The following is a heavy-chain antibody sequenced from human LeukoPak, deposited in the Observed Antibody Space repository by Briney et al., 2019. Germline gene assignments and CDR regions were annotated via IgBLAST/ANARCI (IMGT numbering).Heavy chain of an antibody. J-gene: IGHJ3*02. CDR3: AKAADGDGDYGDDAFDI. CDR1: GFTFDDYA. Sequence: GGSLRLSCAASGFTFDDYAMHWVRQAPGKGLEWVSGISWNSGSIGYAGSVKGRFTISRDNAKNSLYLQMNSLRAEDTALYYCAKAADGDGDYGDDAFDIWGQGTMVTVSS. CDR2: ISWNSGSI. D-gene: IGHD4-17*01. V-gene: IGHV3-9*01.